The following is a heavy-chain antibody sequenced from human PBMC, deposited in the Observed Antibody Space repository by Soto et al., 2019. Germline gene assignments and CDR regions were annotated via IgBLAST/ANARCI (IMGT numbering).Heavy chain of an antibody. J-gene: IGHJ4*02. CDR1: GFTFSSYA. V-gene: IGHV3-23*01. CDR3: AKDPPRPYCSGVSCSCDY. D-gene: IGHD2-15*01. CDR2: IDYTGGYS. Sequence: QLLESGGGLVQPGGSLRLSCAASGFTFSSYAMNCVRQAPGKGLEWVSTIDYTGGYSYYADSVKGRLTISRDNSQKTLDLQMNSLRAEDAAIYYCAKDPPRPYCSGVSCSCDYWGQGTLVTVSS.